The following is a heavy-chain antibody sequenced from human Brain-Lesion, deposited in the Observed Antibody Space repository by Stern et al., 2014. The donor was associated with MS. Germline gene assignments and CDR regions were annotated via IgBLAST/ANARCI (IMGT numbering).Heavy chain of an antibody. J-gene: IGHJ4*02. CDR2: INPKSGGT. V-gene: IGHV1-2*04. CDR3: ATYYYDSTGYNDF. D-gene: IGHD3-22*01. CDR1: GYTFTGYY. Sequence: QVQLVQSEAEVKKPGASVKVSCKASGYTFTGYYMHRVRQAPGQGLEWMGWINPKSGGTNYAQKFQGWVTMTRDTSINTAYMELSRLRSDDTAVYYCATYYYDSTGYNDFWGQGTLVTVSS.